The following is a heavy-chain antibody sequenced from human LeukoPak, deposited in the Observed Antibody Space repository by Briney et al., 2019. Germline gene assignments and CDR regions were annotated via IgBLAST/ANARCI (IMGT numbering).Heavy chain of an antibody. J-gene: IGHJ3*02. Sequence: GGSLRLSCAASGFTFSSYGMSWVRQAPGKGLEWVSATSGSGAKTFYADSVKGRFTISRDNSRNTLYLQMNSVRAEDTALYYCAKDQGAHAFDIWGQGTLVTVSS. CDR1: GFTFSSYG. CDR2: TSGSGAKT. D-gene: IGHD3-16*01. CDR3: AKDQGAHAFDI. V-gene: IGHV3-23*01.